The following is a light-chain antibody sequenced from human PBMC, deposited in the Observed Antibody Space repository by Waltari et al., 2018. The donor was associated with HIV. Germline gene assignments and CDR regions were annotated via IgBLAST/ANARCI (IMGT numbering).Light chain of an antibody. Sequence: QAVVTQEPSLTVSPGGTVTLTCSSSTGAVTSGHYPYWFQQKPGQAPRTLIYDTSSNHAWTPARFSGSLLGGKAALTLSGAQPEDEAEYYCLLSYSGARPVVFGGGTKLTVL. V-gene: IGLV7-46*01. CDR3: LLSYSGARPVV. J-gene: IGLJ2*01. CDR1: TGAVTSGHY. CDR2: DTS.